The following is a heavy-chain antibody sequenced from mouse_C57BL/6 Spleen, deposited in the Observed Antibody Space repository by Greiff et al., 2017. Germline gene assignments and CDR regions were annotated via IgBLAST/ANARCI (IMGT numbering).Heavy chain of an antibody. Sequence: QVQLQQPGAELVKPGASVKLSCKASGYTFTSYWMHWVKQRPGRGLEWIGRIDPNSGGNKYNEKFKSKATLTVDKPSSTAYRQISSLTSEDSAVYYCARKGDYYAMDYWGQETSVTVS. CDR1: GYTFTSYW. CDR2: IDPNSGGN. V-gene: IGHV1-72*01. J-gene: IGHJ4*01. CDR3: ARKGDYYAMDY.